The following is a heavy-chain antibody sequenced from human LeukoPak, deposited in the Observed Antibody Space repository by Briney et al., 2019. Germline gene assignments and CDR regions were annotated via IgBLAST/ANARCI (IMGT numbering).Heavy chain of an antibody. V-gene: IGHV1-18*04. J-gene: IGHJ4*02. CDR2: ISAYNGNT. CDR1: GYTFTSYG. Sequence: ASVKVSCKASGYTFTSYGISWVGQAPGQGLEWMGWISAYNGNTNYAQKLQGRVTMTTDTSTSTAYMELRSLRSDDTAVYYCARDQYIVATIPFDYWGQGTLVTVSS. CDR3: ARDQYIVATIPFDY. D-gene: IGHD5-12*01.